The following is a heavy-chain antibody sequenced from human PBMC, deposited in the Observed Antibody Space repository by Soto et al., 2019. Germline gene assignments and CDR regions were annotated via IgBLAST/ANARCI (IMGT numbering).Heavy chain of an antibody. CDR3: ASPTWGYYYDSSGYYYFDY. J-gene: IGHJ4*02. D-gene: IGHD3-22*01. V-gene: IGHV1-69*13. CDR2: IIPIFGTA. CDR1: GGTFSSYA. Sequence: SVKVSCKASGGTFSSYAISWVRQAPGQGLEWMGGIIPIFGTANYAQKFQGRVTITADESTSTAYMELSSLRSEDTAVYYCASPTWGYYYDSSGYYYFDYWGQGTLVTVSS.